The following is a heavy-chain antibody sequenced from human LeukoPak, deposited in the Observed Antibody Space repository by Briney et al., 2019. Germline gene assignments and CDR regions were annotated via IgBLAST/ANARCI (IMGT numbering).Heavy chain of an antibody. CDR3: ARSSSSWIFDY. CDR2: IHYSGAT. CDR1: GGSISGYF. V-gene: IGHV4-59*12. Sequence: PSETLSLTCTVSGGSISGYFWSWFRQPPGRGLEYIGDIHYSGATTYNPSLKSRVSISLDTSKNQFSLKLSSVTAADTAVYYCARSSSSWIFDYWGQGTLVTVSS. D-gene: IGHD6-13*01. J-gene: IGHJ4*02.